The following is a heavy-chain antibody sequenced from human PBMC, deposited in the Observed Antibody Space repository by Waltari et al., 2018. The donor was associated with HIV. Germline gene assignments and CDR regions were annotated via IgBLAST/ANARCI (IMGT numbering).Heavy chain of an antibody. Sequence: EVQLVQSGAEVKKPGESLKISCKGSGYSFTSYWIGWVRQMPGKRLEWMRISYPGAADPSDSPSYRVQVTISADKSISSAILAWRGSEAVDSAMYYCARQDPTRVYSSSRLDAFGIWGQGTMVTVSS. CDR2: SYPGAADP. CDR3: ARQDPTRVYSSSRLDAFGI. CDR1: GYSFTSYW. J-gene: IGHJ3*02. V-gene: IGHV5-51*01. D-gene: IGHD6-6*01.